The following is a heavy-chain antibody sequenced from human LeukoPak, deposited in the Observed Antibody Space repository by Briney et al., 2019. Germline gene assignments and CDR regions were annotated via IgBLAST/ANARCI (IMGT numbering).Heavy chain of an antibody. J-gene: IGHJ6*02. CDR3: ARGDDILTGSHLSMDV. CDR2: INTNTGNP. CDR1: GYTFTTYA. D-gene: IGHD3-9*01. V-gene: IGHV7-4-1*02. Sequence: WASVKVSCKASGYTFTTYAMNWVRQAPGQGLEWMGWINTNTGNPTYAQGFTGRFVFSLDTSVSTAYLQISSLKAEDTAVYYCARGDDILTGSHLSMDVWGQGPTVTVSS.